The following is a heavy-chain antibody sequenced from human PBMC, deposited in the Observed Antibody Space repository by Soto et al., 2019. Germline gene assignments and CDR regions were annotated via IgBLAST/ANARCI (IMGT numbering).Heavy chain of an antibody. CDR2: INSDGRRT. CDR1: GFSFSRSW. D-gene: IGHD3-10*01. J-gene: IGHJ4*02. V-gene: IGHV3-74*01. Sequence: DVQLVESGGGLVQPGGSLRLSCEASGFSFSRSWMNWVRQAPGKGLVWVSQINSDGRRTSYADFVKGRFTISRDIATNTLYLQMNSLRPGDTAIYYCAGEYGFDYWGQGTLVTVSS. CDR3: AGEYGFDY.